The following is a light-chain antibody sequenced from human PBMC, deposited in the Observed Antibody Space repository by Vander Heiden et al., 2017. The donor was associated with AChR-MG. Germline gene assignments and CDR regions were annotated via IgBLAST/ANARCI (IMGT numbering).Light chain of an antibody. V-gene: IGKV1-33*01. J-gene: IGKJ2*01. CDR3: QQYDKLPLYT. Sequence: DIQLTQSPSSLSASVGDRVTITCQASQDISNYLNWYQQRPGKAPKLLIYDASNLETGVPSRFSGSGSGTDFTFTISSLQPEDMATYYCQQYDKLPLYTFGQGTKLEIK. CDR1: QDISNY. CDR2: DAS.